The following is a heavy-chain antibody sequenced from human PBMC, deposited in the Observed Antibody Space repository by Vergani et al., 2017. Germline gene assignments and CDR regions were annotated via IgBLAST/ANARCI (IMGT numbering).Heavy chain of an antibody. Sequence: EVQLVESGGGLVQPGGSLKLSCAASGFTFSGSAMHWVRQASGKGREWVGRIRSKANSYATAYAASVKGRFTISRDDSKNTAYLQMNSLKTEDTAVYYCANGASEYFQHWGQGTLVTVSS. J-gene: IGHJ1*01. CDR3: ANGASEYFQH. CDR2: IRSKANSYAT. V-gene: IGHV3-73*01. D-gene: IGHD2-8*01. CDR1: GFTFSGSA.